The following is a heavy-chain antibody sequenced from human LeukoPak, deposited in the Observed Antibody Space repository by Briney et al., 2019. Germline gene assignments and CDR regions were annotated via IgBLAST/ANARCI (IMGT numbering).Heavy chain of an antibody. CDR1: GYTFTSYY. Sequence: ASVKVSCKASGYTFTSYYMHWVRQAPGQGLEWMGIINPSGGSTSYAQKFQGRVTMTRDTSISTAYMELNSLTSDDTAVYYCARDLPKTGYVGAFDIWGQGTMVTVSS. CDR3: ARDLPKTGYVGAFDI. V-gene: IGHV1-46*01. D-gene: IGHD5-12*01. CDR2: INPSGGST. J-gene: IGHJ3*02.